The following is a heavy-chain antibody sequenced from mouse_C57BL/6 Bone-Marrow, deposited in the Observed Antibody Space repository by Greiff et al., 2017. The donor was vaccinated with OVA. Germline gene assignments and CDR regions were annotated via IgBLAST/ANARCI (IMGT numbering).Heavy chain of an antibody. CDR2: SRNKANDYTT. J-gene: IGHJ4*01. CDR1: GFTFSDFY. D-gene: IGHD1-1*01. CDR3: ARETITTVVENYAMDY. Sequence: EVKVVESGGGLVQSGRSLRLSCATSGFTFSDFYMEWVRQAPGKGLEWIAASRNKANDYTTEYSASVKGRFIVSRDTSQSILYLQMNALRAEDTAIYYCARETITTVVENYAMDYWGQGTSVTVSS. V-gene: IGHV7-1*01.